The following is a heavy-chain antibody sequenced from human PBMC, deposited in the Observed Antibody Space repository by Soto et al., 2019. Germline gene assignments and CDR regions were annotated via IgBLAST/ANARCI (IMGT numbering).Heavy chain of an antibody. D-gene: IGHD3-22*01. CDR3: ARDRGYSSGYYLTIDY. V-gene: IGHV1-18*01. Sequence: ASVKVSCKASGSTFTSYALSWVLQAPGQGLRGSGGVSVYFAEVTAAQKIKARVTMTPDTSTSTAYMELRSLRSDDTAVYYCARDRGYSSGYYLTIDYWGQGTLVTVSS. CDR1: GSTFTSYA. CDR2: VSVYFAEV. J-gene: IGHJ4*02.